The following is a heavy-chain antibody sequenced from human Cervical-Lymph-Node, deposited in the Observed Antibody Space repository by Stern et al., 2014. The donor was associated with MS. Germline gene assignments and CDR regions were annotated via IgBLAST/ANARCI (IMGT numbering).Heavy chain of an antibody. CDR2: ISPGDSET. Sequence: EMQLVESGAEVNKPGESLKISCKVSADTFANYFIGWVRQMPGKGLEWMGIISPGDSETRYSPFFQGHVTISADKSIKTAYLQWSSLKASDSAMYYCARHGVGVQSYPYDAFDVWGQGTMVTVSS. J-gene: IGHJ3*01. CDR1: ADTFANYF. CDR3: ARHGVGVQSYPYDAFDV. D-gene: IGHD1-26*01. V-gene: IGHV5-51*01.